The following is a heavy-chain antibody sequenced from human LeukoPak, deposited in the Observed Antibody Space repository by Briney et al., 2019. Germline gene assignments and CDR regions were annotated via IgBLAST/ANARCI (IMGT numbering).Heavy chain of an antibody. V-gene: IGHV4-30-4*08. CDR2: IYYSGST. D-gene: IGHD3-3*01. CDR1: GGSISSGDYY. Sequence: SETLSLTCTVSGGSISSGDYYWSWIRQPPGKGLEWIGYIYYSGSTYYNPSLKSRVTISVDTSKNQFSLKLSSVTAADTAVYYCARGYRSNYDFWSARFDYWGQGTLVTVSS. CDR3: ARGYRSNYDFWSARFDY. J-gene: IGHJ4*02.